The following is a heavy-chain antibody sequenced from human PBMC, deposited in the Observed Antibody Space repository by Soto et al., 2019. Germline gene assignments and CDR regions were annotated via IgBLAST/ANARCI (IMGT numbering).Heavy chain of an antibody. CDR1: GFTFSSFA. CDR2: ISGGGDGT. CDR3: EGHGYSSKDY. V-gene: IGHV3-23*01. Sequence: GGSLRLSCAASGFTFSSFALSWVRQAPGKGLEWVSAISGGGDGTDYADSVKGRFTISRDNSKKTLHLHMKSLRVEDTAVYYCEGHGYSSKDYWGQGALVTVSS. J-gene: IGHJ4*02. D-gene: IGHD5-18*01.